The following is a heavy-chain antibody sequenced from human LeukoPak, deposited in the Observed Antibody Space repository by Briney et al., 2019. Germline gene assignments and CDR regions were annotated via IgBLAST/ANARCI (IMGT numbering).Heavy chain of an antibody. CDR2: TSGSGVDT. V-gene: IGHV3-23*01. D-gene: IGHD6-13*01. J-gene: IGHJ1*01. CDR3: VKDGGIAAAGTSGYFQH. CDR1: GFTFRSYA. Sequence: GGSLRLSSVASGFTFRSYALNWVRQAPGKGLEWVSGTSGSGVDTYYADSVKGRFTISRDNSKNMVYLQMDSLRVEDTAVYYCVKDGGIAAAGTSGYFQHWGQGTLVTVSS.